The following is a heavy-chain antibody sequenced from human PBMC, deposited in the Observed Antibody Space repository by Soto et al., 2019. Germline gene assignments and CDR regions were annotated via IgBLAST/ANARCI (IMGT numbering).Heavy chain of an antibody. V-gene: IGHV3-23*01. CDR1: GFNFFSYS. CDR2: ISPTGERT. J-gene: IGHJ5*02. D-gene: IGHD6-19*01. CDR3: VIEGSACRNGPCVTA. Sequence: EVQLLESGGGLVQPGGSLRLSCSASGFNFFSYSMSWVRQAPGKGLEWVSAISPTGERTYYSDSVKGRFTISRDNSKNTLGMHLSRLGAEDTALYYCVIEGSACRNGPCVTAWGQGDLVTVSS.